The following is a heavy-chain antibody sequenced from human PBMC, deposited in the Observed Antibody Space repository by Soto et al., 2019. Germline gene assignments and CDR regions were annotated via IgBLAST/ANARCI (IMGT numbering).Heavy chain of an antibody. CDR2: VSPYDGYT. D-gene: IGHD3-22*01. J-gene: IGHJ6*02. Sequence: GASVKVSCKASGYTFSSYGINWVRQAPGQGLEWPGWVSPYDGYTNYAQILQGRVSMTTDTSTKTAYMEVRSLRSDDTAVYYCARGGYYDSSGSRNYFYYGMNVWGQGTTVTVSS. V-gene: IGHV1-18*01. CDR1: GYTFSSYG. CDR3: ARGGYYDSSGSRNYFYYGMNV.